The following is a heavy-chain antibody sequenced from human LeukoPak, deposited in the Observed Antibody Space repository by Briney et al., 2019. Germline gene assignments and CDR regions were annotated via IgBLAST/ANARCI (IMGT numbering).Heavy chain of an antibody. CDR2: INGDGSEE. V-gene: IGHV3-7*01. CDR1: GFTFNAYW. CDR3: ARESGFGELFDY. J-gene: IGHJ4*02. D-gene: IGHD3-10*01. Sequence: GGSLRLSCAASGFTFNAYWMSWVSQAPGKGLQWVANINGDGSEEYYVDSVKGRFTISRDNAKNSLYLQMNSLRAEDTAVYYCARESGFGELFDYWGQGTLVTVSS.